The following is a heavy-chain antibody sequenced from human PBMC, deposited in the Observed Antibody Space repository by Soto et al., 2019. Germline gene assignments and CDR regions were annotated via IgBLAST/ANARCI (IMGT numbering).Heavy chain of an antibody. J-gene: IGHJ5*02. Sequence: SETLSLTCTVSGGSIRSGGYYWSWIRQPPGKGLEWIGYIYYSGSTYYNPSLKSRVTISVDTSKNPFSLKLSSVTAEDTAVYHCARDRALGALAWYISSSPSYNCFDHRGQGILGTVS. V-gene: IGHV4-31*03. CDR2: IYYSGST. D-gene: IGHD6-6*01. CDR3: ARDRALGALAWYISSSPSYNCFDH. CDR1: GGSIRSGGYY.